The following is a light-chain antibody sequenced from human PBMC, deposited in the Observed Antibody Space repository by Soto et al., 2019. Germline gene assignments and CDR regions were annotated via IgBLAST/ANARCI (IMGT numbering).Light chain of an antibody. Sequence: QSVLTQPSSVSGSPGQSITISCTGTSSDVGAYYYVSWYQQHPCTSPKLLIYNVSNRPSVVSNCFSGSKSGNTASLTISGLQAEDDADDYCSSDPNTHTRLFGGGTKLTVL. V-gene: IGLV2-14*01. CDR3: SSDPNTHTRL. CDR2: NVS. J-gene: IGLJ2*01. CDR1: SSDVGAYYY.